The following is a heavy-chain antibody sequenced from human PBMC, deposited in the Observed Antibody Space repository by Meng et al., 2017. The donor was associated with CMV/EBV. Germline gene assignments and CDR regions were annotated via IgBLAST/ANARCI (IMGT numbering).Heavy chain of an antibody. D-gene: IGHD5-12*01. CDR2: IKQDGSEK. V-gene: IGHV3-7*01. J-gene: IGHJ4*02. Sequence: GGSLRLSCAASGFTFSSYWMSWVRQAPGKGLEWVANIKQDGSEKYYVDSVKGRFTNSRDNAKNSLYLQMNSLRAEDTAVYYCARGVKSGYSGYDLAVYYFDYWGQGTLVNVSS. CDR1: GFTFSSYW. CDR3: ARGVKSGYSGYDLAVYYFDY.